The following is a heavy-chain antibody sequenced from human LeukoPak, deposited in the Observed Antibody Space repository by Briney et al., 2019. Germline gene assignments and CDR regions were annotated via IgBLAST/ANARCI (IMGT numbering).Heavy chain of an antibody. J-gene: IGHJ1*01. CDR2: ISSSSSYI. Sequence: PGGSLRLSCAASGFTFSSYSMNWVRQAPGKGLEWVSSISSSSSYIYYADSVKGRFTISRDNAKNSLYLQMNSLRAEDTAVYYCARDSSGFGSPDEYFQHWGQGTPVTVSS. V-gene: IGHV3-21*01. CDR1: GFTFSSYS. D-gene: IGHD3-10*01. CDR3: ARDSSGFGSPDEYFQH.